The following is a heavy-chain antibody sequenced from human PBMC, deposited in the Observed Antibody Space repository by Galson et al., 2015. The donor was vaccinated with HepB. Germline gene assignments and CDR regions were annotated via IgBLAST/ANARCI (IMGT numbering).Heavy chain of an antibody. CDR3: ARDSTTMIVVVSHYVPDV. J-gene: IGHJ6*02. CDR1: GFTVSSNY. Sequence: SLRLSCAASGFTVSSNYMTWVRQAPGKGLEWVSIMYVGGSTSYADSVKGRFTISRDNAKNSLYLQMNSLRAEDTAVYYCARDSTTMIVVVSHYVPDVWGQGTTVTVSS. V-gene: IGHV3-53*01. D-gene: IGHD3-22*01. CDR2: MYVGGST.